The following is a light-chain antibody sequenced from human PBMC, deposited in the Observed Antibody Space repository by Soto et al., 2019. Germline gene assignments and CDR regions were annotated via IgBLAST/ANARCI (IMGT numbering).Light chain of an antibody. J-gene: IGKJ1*01. Sequence: VLPQSPGTLSLSPGERATLSCRASQSVSSSYLAWYQQRPGQAPRLLIYGASNSATGIPDRFSGSGSGTDFTLTISRLEPEDFAVYYCQDYGSSRTFGEGTKV. CDR2: GAS. CDR3: QDYGSSRT. CDR1: QSVSSSY. V-gene: IGKV3-20*01.